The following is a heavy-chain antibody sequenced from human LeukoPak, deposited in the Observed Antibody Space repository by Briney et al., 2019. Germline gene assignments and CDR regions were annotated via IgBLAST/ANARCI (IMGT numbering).Heavy chain of an antibody. Sequence: GGSLRLSCAASGFTFSDYYMSWFRQAPGKGLEWVSYISSSGSTIYYADSVKGRFTISRDNAKNSVSLQMNSLRAEDTAVYYCARVNYADDAFDIWGQGTMVTVSS. CDR1: GFTFSDYY. J-gene: IGHJ3*02. V-gene: IGHV3-11*01. CDR3: ARVNYADDAFDI. CDR2: ISSSGSTI. D-gene: IGHD2-2*01.